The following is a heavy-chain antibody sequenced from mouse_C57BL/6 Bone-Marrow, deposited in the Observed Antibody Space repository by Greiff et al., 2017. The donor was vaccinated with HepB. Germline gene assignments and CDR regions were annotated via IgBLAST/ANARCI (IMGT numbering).Heavy chain of an antibody. Sequence: QVQLQQPGAELVKPGASVKVSCKASGYTFTSYWMHWVKQRPGQGLEWIGRIYPGDGDTNYNGKFKGKATLTADKSSSTAYMQLSSLTSEDSAVYFCARPLLRSGWYFDVWGTGTTVTVSS. J-gene: IGHJ1*03. CDR1: GYTFTSYW. CDR2: IYPGDGDT. CDR3: ARPLLRSGWYFDV. V-gene: IGHV1-82*01. D-gene: IGHD1-1*01.